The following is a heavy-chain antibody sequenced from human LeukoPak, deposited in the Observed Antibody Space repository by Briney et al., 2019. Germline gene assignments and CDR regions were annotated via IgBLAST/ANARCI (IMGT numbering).Heavy chain of an antibody. CDR2: IYFSVST. V-gene: IGHV4-59*08. CDR1: GCSISSYY. Sequence: PSETLSLTCPVSGCSISSYYWSWIPQPPGKGLEGIRYIYFSVSTNYTPSLKSRVTISVDTSKNLFSLKLSSVTAADTAVYYCARRCVDSIFGWFGPLGQGTLVTVSS. CDR3: ARRCVDSIFGWFGP. J-gene: IGHJ5*02. D-gene: IGHD3-10*02.